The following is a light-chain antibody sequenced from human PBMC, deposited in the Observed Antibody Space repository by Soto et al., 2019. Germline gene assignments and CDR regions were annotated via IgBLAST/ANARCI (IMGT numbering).Light chain of an antibody. CDR2: AAS. J-gene: IGKJ1*01. CDR1: QSISIY. V-gene: IGKV1-39*01. Sequence: DIQMTQAPSSLSGSVGDRVSITCRASQSISIYLNWYQQKPGKVPKVLIYAASNLQSGVPSRFSGSGSGTDFTLTISSLQPEDFATYYCQQSYSTPVTFGQGTKVDIK. CDR3: QQSYSTPVT.